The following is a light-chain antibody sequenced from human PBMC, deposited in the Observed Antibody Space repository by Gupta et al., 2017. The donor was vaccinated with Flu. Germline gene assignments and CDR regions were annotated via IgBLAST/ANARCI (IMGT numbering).Light chain of an antibody. V-gene: IGKV3-11*01. J-gene: IGKJ4*01. CDR1: QTINRF. CDR3: QQRTSWPHT. CDR2: DST. Sequence: EIVLTQSPATLSLSPGERATFSCRASQTINRFLVWYQQKPGQAPRLLIYDSTSRATGIPDRFTGSGAGTDFTLTISSLEPEDFATYYCQQRTSWPHTFGGGTKVEMK.